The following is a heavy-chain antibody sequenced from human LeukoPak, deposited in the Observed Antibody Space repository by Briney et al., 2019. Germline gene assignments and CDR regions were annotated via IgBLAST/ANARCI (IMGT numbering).Heavy chain of an antibody. D-gene: IGHD1-14*01. Sequence: GGSLRLSCAASGFTFSSYSMNWVRQAPGKGLEWVSSISSSSSYIYHADSVKGRFTISRDNAKNSLYLQMNSLRAEDTAVYYCARDRNTVFDYWGQGTLVTVSS. J-gene: IGHJ4*02. CDR2: ISSSSSYI. V-gene: IGHV3-21*01. CDR3: ARDRNTVFDY. CDR1: GFTFSSYS.